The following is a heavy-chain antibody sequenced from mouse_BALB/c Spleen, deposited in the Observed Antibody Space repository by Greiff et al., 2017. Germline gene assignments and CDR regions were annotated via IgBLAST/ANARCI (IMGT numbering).Heavy chain of an antibody. J-gene: IGHJ3*01. Sequence: QVQLQQPGAELVKPGASVKLSCKASGYTFTSYWMHWVKQRPGQGLEWIGEINPSNGRTNYNEKFKSKATLTVDKSSSTAYMQLSSLTSEDSAVYYCARDGYYEAYWGQGTLVTVSA. D-gene: IGHD2-3*01. CDR1: GYTFTSYW. CDR2: INPSNGRT. CDR3: ARDGYYEAY. V-gene: IGHV1S81*02.